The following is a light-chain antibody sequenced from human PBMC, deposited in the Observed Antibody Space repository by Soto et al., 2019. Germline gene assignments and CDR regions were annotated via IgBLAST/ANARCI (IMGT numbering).Light chain of an antibody. Sequence: IVLARRPVTLSLFCGQRATLSSRARKISHSNLAWYQHKPGQAPRLLIYGASFRATGMPDRFSGSGSGTEFTLTISSLQSEDSAVYYCQHHHGWPITFGQGTRLEIK. CDR2: GAS. CDR3: QHHHGWPIT. J-gene: IGKJ5*01. CDR1: KISHSN. V-gene: IGKV3-15*01.